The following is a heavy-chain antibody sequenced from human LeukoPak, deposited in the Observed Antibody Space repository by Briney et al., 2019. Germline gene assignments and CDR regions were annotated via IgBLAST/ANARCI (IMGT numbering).Heavy chain of an antibody. Sequence: SETLSLTCSVSGGSISSSGHYWSWIRQHQGMGLEWIGYIYYGGGTYYNPSLKSRVTISLDTSKNQFTLKVRSVTAADTAVYYCARGDPADFDYWGQGTLVTVSS. CDR3: ARGDPADFDY. CDR1: GGSISSSGHY. V-gene: IGHV4-31*03. J-gene: IGHJ4*02. D-gene: IGHD2-21*01. CDR2: IYYGGGT.